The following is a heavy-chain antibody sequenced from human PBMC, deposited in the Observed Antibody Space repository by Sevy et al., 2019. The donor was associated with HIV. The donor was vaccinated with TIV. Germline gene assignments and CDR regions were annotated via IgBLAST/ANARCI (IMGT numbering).Heavy chain of an antibody. CDR1: GGSISSGDYY. CDR3: ARGTNYVSGGYYYGPFDY. V-gene: IGHV4-30-4*01. J-gene: IGHJ4*02. Sequence: SETLSLTCTVSGGSISSGDYYWSWIRQPPGKGLEWIGYIYYSASTYYNPSLKSPVTISVDPSKDQCSLKLSSLTAAETAEYDCARGTNYVSGGYYYGPFDYWGQGTLVTVSS. CDR2: IYYSAST. D-gene: IGHD3-22*01.